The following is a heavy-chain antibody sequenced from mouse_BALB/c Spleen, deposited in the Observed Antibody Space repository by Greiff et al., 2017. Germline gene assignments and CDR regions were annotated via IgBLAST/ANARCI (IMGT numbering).Heavy chain of an antibody. CDR3: ARGGNYVNYAMDY. CDR1: GFNIKDTY. D-gene: IGHD2-1*01. CDR2: IDPANGNT. V-gene: IGHV14-3*02. J-gene: IGHJ4*01. Sequence: DVKLVESGAELVKPGASVKLSCTASGFNIKDTYMHWVKQRPEQGLEWIGRIDPANGNTKYDPKFQGKATITADTSSNTAYLQLSSLTSEDTAVYYCARGGNYVNYAMDYWGQGTSVTVSS.